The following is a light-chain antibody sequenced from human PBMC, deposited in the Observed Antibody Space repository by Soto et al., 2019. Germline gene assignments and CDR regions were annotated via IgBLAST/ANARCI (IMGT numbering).Light chain of an antibody. J-gene: IGLJ1*01. CDR2: DVS. CDR3: CSYAGSYTLASDV. V-gene: IGLV2-11*01. Sequence: QSVLTQPRSVSGSPGQSVTISCTGTSSDVGGYNYVSWYQQHPGKAPKLMIYDVSKRPSGVPDRFSGSKSGNTASLTISGLQAEDEADYCCCSYAGSYTLASDVFGTGTKLTVL. CDR1: SSDVGGYNY.